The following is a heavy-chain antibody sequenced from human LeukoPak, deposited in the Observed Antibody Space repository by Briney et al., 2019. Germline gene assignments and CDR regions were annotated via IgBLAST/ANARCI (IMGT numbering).Heavy chain of an antibody. CDR1: GFTFSSYG. J-gene: IGHJ2*01. CDR2: ISTSGYGT. Sequence: PGGSLRLSCAASGFTFSSYGMSWVRQAPGKGLEWVSAISTSGYGTYYAHYVKGRLTIARDNSTNTLYLQMNSLRGEGPAVYYCAKSSGAYSLWYFDLWGRGTLVTVSS. D-gene: IGHD3-22*01. CDR3: AKSSGAYSLWYFDL. V-gene: IGHV3-23*01.